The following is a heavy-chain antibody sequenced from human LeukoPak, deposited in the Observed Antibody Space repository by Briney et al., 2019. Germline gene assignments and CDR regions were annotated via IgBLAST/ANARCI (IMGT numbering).Heavy chain of an antibody. CDR2: ISSSGSSI. D-gene: IGHD3-22*01. J-gene: IGHJ3*02. CDR1: GLTFSSYE. CDR3: ARDSHKFDSSGYYPDAFDI. V-gene: IGHV3-48*03. Sequence: GSLRLSCAASGLTFSSYEMNWVRQAPGKGLEWVSYISSSGSSIYYADSVKGRFTISRDNAKKSLYLQMHSLRAEDTAVYYCARDSHKFDSSGYYPDAFDIWGQGTMVTVSS.